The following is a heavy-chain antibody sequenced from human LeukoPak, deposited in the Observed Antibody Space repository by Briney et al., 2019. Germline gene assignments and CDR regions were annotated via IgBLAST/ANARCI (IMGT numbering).Heavy chain of an antibody. V-gene: IGHV1-2*02. Sequence: ASVKVSCRASGYTFTAYYMHWVRQAPGQGPEWMGWINPNSGVTNYAQKFQGRVIMTSDTSISTAYMEFSRLRSDDTAMYYCARDLGVTVRPFSLFYWGQGTLVTVSS. CDR1: GYTFTAYY. D-gene: IGHD6-6*01. CDR3: ARDLGVTVRPFSLFY. CDR2: INPNSGVT. J-gene: IGHJ4*02.